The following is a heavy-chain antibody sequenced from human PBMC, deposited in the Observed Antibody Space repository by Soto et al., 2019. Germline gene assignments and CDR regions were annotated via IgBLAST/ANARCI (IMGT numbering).Heavy chain of an antibody. CDR1: GFTFSSYA. Sequence: GGSLRLSCAASGFTFSSYAMSWVRQAPGKGLEWVSAISGSGGSTYYADSVKGRFTISRDNSKNTLYLQMNSLRAEDTAVYYCAKSLPPKLGRFWSGLKSPPPYYYYGMDVWGQGTTVTVSS. V-gene: IGHV3-23*01. CDR3: AKSLPPKLGRFWSGLKSPPPYYYYGMDV. J-gene: IGHJ6*02. D-gene: IGHD3-3*01. CDR2: ISGSGGST.